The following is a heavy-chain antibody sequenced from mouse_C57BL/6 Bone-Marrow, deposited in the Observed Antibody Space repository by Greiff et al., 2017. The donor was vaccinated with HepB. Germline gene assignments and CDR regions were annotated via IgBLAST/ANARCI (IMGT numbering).Heavy chain of an antibody. CDR1: GYTFTDYE. CDR3: ARSFYDPYAMDY. V-gene: IGHV1-15*01. CDR2: IDPETGGT. D-gene: IGHD2-3*01. J-gene: IGHJ4*01. Sequence: QVQLQQSGAELVRPGASVTLSCKASGYTFTDYEMHWVKQTPVHCLEWIGAIDPETGGTAYNQKFKGKAILTADKSSSTAYMQLNSLTSEDSAVYFCARSFYDPYAMDYWGQGTSVTVSS.